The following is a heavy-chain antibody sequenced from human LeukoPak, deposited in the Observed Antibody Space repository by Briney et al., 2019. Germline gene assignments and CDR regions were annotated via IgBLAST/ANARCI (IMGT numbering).Heavy chain of an antibody. CDR1: GYTFTSYY. D-gene: IGHD3-3*01. CDR3: ARVDYDFWSGYPSVDY. V-gene: IGHV1-46*01. CDR2: INPSGGST. J-gene: IGHJ4*02. Sequence: ASVKVSCKASGYTFTSYYMHWVRQAPGQGLEWMGIINPSGGSTSYAQKFQGRVTMTRDTSTSTVYMELSSLRSEDTAVYYCARVDYDFWSGYPSVDYWGQGTLVTVSS.